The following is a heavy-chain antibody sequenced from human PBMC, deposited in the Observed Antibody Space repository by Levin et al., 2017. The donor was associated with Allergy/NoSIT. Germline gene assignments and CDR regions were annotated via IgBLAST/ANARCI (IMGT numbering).Heavy chain of an antibody. J-gene: IGHJ5*02. V-gene: IGHV4-59*01. D-gene: IGHD3-10*01. CDR3: VRDRYGGGWFDP. CDR1: GGTMRSYY. CDR2: IHDTGST. Sequence: ESLKISCTVSGGTMRSYYWSWIRQPPGKGLEWIAYIHDTGSTNHNPSLKSRVTISVDTSKNQFSLKLTSLTAADTAVYYCVRDRYGGGWFDPWGQGTLVIVSS.